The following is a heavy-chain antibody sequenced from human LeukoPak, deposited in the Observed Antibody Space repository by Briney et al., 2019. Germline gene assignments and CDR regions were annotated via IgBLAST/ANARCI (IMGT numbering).Heavy chain of an antibody. CDR2: IYSGGST. D-gene: IGHD1-26*01. CDR3: ARARWELLDRYFDY. V-gene: IGHV3-66*01. CDR1: GFTVSSNY. Sequence: GGSLRLSCAASGFTVSSNYMSWVRQAPGKGLEWVSVIYSGGSTYYADSVKGRFTISRDNSKNTLYLQMNSLRAEDTAVYYCARARWELLDRYFDYWGQETLVTVSS. J-gene: IGHJ4*02.